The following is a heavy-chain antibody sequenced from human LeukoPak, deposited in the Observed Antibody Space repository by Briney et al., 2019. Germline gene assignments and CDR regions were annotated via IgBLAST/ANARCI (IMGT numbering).Heavy chain of an antibody. CDR1: GGSISSYY. CDR3: ARYYDFWSGYYWFDP. CDR2: IYYSGST. V-gene: IGHV4-59*08. Sequence: SETLSLTCTVSGGSISSYYWSWIRQPPGKGLEWIGYIYYSGSTNYNPSLKSRATISVDTSKNQFSLKLSSVTAADTAVYYCARYYDFWSGYYWFDPWGQGTLVTVSS. D-gene: IGHD3-3*01. J-gene: IGHJ5*02.